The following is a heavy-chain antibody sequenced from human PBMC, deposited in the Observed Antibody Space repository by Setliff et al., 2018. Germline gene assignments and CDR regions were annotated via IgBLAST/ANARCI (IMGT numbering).Heavy chain of an antibody. Sequence: GGSLRLSCADSGFTFSTYAMHWVRQAPGKGLEWVSHIVPNSRTIYYADSVKGRFTISRDNAKNSLYLQMNSLRAEDTAVYYCGRTQVVPASTYSIDYWGQGTLVTVSS. D-gene: IGHD2-2*01. J-gene: IGHJ4*02. CDR2: IVPNSRTI. V-gene: IGHV3-48*01. CDR3: GRTQVVPASTYSIDY. CDR1: GFTFSTYA.